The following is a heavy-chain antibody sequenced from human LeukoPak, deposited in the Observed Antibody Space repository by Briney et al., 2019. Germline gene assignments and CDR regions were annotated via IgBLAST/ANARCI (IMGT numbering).Heavy chain of an antibody. J-gene: IGHJ4*02. Sequence: GASVKVSCKASGYTFTSYAMHWVRQAPGQRLEWMGWINAGNGNTKYSQKFQGRVTITRDTSASTAHMELSSLRSEDTAVYYCARGWAAARRTDFDNWGQGTLVTVSS. CDR1: GYTFTSYA. CDR2: INAGNGNT. CDR3: ARGWAAARRTDFDN. V-gene: IGHV1-3*01. D-gene: IGHD6-13*01.